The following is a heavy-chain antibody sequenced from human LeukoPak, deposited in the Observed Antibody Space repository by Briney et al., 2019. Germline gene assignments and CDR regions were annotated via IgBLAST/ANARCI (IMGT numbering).Heavy chain of an antibody. V-gene: IGHV1-46*01. J-gene: IGHJ4*02. CDR2: INPSGGST. D-gene: IGHD3-10*02. CDR1: GYTFTSYY. Sequence: GASVKVSCKASGYTFTSYYMHWVRQAPGQGLEWMGIINPSGGSTGYAQKFQGRVTMTRDTSTSTVYMELSSLRSEDTAVYYCARAESVRGVFDYWGQGTLVTVSS. CDR3: ARAESVRGVFDY.